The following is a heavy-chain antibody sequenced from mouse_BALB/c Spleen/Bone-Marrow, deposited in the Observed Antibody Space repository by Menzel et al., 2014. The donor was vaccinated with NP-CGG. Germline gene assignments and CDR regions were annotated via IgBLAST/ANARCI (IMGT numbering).Heavy chain of an antibody. CDR1: GFDFSGFW. V-gene: IGHV4-1*02. CDR3: ARLGYYGGFAY. Sequence: EVKLQESGGGLVQPGGSLKLSCAASGFDFSGFWMGWVRQAPGKGLEWIGEINPDSSTINYAPSLKDRFVISRDNAKNTLYLQVSKVGSEDTALYYCARLGYYGGFAYWGQGTLVTVSA. D-gene: IGHD2-3*01. J-gene: IGHJ3*01. CDR2: INPDSSTI.